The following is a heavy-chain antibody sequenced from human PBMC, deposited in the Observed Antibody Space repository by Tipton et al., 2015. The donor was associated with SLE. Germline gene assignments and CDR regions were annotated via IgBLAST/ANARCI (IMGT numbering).Heavy chain of an antibody. Sequence: TLSLTCTVSGFSISSANYYWTWFRQPAGKGLQWIGHIQTSGSTNYNPSLKSRGTISVDTSKNQFSLKLTSVTAADTAMHYCARSPNLGYCSGGACYRLDYWGQGTLVTVSS. CDR1: GFSISSANYY. J-gene: IGHJ4*02. CDR2: IQTSGST. CDR3: ARSPNLGYCSGGACYRLDY. D-gene: IGHD2-15*01. V-gene: IGHV4-61*09.